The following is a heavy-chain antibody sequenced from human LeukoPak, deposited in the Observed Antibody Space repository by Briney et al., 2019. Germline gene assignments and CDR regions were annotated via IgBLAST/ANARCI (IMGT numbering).Heavy chain of an antibody. D-gene: IGHD3-22*01. CDR2: INWNGGST. CDR1: GFTFDDYG. V-gene: IGHV3-20*04. CDR3: ARAHLSYYYDSSGYSY. Sequence: GGSLRLSCAASGFTFDDYGMSWVRQAPGKGLEWVSGINWNGGSTGYADSVKGRFTISRDNAKNSLYLQMNSLRAEDTAVYYCARAHLSYYYDSSGYSYWGQGTLVTVSS. J-gene: IGHJ4*02.